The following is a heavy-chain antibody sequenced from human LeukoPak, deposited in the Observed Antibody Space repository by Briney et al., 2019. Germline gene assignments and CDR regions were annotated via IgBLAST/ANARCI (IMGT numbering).Heavy chain of an antibody. Sequence: PGGSLRLSCAASGFTFSSYSMNWVRQAPGKGLEWVSSISSSSSYIYYADSVKGRFTISRGNAKNSLYLQMNSLRAEDTAVYYCASAVGAHKGLDWGQGTLVTVSS. CDR2: ISSSSSYI. CDR3: ASAVGAHKGLD. D-gene: IGHD1-26*01. CDR1: GFTFSSYS. V-gene: IGHV3-21*01. J-gene: IGHJ4*02.